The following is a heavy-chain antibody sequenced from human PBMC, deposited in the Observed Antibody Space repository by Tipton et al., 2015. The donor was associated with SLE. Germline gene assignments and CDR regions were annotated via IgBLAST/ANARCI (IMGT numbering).Heavy chain of an antibody. CDR2: VYYSGGT. Sequence: GLVKPSQSLSLTCAISGDNVSSSYAAWNWIRQPPGKGLEWLGYVYYSGGTNYNPSVRSRATISVDTSKNQFSLNLSSVTAADTAVYYCARGGPTWGYYYYMDVWGKGTTVTVSS. J-gene: IGHJ6*03. V-gene: IGHV4-59*12. CDR3: ARGGPTWGYYYYMDV. CDR1: GDNVSSSYAA. D-gene: IGHD3-16*01.